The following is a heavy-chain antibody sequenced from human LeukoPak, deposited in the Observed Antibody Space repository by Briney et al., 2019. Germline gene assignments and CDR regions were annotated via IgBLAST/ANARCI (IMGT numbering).Heavy chain of an antibody. CDR3: AKDRSSSSWFDGYDF. V-gene: IGHV3-23*01. J-gene: IGHJ3*01. CDR2: ISGSGGST. Sequence: GGSLRLSCTASGFIFSTCAMSWVRQAPGKGLEWVSAISGSGGSTYYADSVKGRFTISRDNSKNTLFLQMNSLRAEDTAVYYCAKDRSSSSWFDGYDFGGQGTMDTVSS. D-gene: IGHD6-13*01. CDR1: GFIFSTCA.